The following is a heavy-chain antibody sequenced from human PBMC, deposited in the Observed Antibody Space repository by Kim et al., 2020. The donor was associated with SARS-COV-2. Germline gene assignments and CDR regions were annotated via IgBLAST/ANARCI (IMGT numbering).Heavy chain of an antibody. CDR3: QSFIAARRDYFDY. Sequence: SETLSLTCTVSGGSISSGDYYWSWIRQPPGKGLEWIGYIYYSGSTYYNPSLKSRVTISVDTSKNQFSLKLSSVTAADTAVYYCQSFIAARRDYFDYWGQGTLVTVSS. V-gene: IGHV4-30-4*01. CDR2: IYYSGST. CDR1: GGSISSGDYY. J-gene: IGHJ4*02. D-gene: IGHD6-6*01.